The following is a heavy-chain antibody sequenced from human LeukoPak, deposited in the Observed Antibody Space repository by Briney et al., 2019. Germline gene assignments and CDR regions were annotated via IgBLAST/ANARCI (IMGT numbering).Heavy chain of an antibody. V-gene: IGHV3-7*03. D-gene: IGHD3-3*01. Sequence: PGGSLRLSCAASGFTFSSYWMNWARQAPGKGLEWVASINHNGNVNYYVDSVKGRFTISRDNAKNSLYLQMSNLRAEDTAVYYCARHPSGSFDYWGRGTLVTVSS. CDR2: INHNGNVN. CDR3: ARHPSGSFDY. CDR1: GFTFSSYW. J-gene: IGHJ4*02.